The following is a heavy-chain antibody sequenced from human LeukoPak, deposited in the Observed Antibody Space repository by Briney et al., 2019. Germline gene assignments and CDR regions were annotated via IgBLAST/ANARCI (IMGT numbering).Heavy chain of an antibody. V-gene: IGHV3-30*18. CDR3: ANREVSYSYYDFWSGRRDAFDI. J-gene: IGHJ3*02. D-gene: IGHD3-3*01. CDR1: GFTFSSYG. CDR2: ISYDGSNK. Sequence: PGGSLRLSCAASGFTFSSYGMHWVRQAPGKGLEWVAVISYDGSNKYYADSVKGRFTISRDNSKNTLYLQMNSLRAEDTAVYYCANREVSYSYYDFWSGRRDAFDIWGQGTMVTVSS.